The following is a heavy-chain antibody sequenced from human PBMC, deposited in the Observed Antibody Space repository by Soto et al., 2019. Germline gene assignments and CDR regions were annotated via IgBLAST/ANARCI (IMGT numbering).Heavy chain of an antibody. CDR3: AKGLRGVRGVTSWDYYGMDV. Sequence: PGGSLRLSCAASGFTFSNAWMSWVRQAPGKGLEWVGRIKSKTDGGTTDYAAPVKGRFTISRDDSKNTLYLQMNSLKTEDTAVYYCAKGLRGVRGVTSWDYYGMDVWGQGTTVTVSS. D-gene: IGHD3-10*01. CDR1: GFTFSNAW. CDR2: IKSKTDGGTT. J-gene: IGHJ6*02. V-gene: IGHV3-15*01.